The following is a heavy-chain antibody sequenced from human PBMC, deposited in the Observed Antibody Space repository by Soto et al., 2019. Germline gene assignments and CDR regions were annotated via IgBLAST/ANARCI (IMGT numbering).Heavy chain of an antibody. D-gene: IGHD3-3*01. Sequence: QVQLVQSGAEVKKPGSSVKVSCKASGGTFSSFAISWVRQAPGQGLEWMGGIVPMFRTTNYAQKFQGRVTITGDESTSTAYMELSRLRSEDTAVYDCALKVWYDFWNGFTWFDPWCQGTLVTVSS. CDR2: IVPMFRTT. V-gene: IGHV1-69*01. J-gene: IGHJ5*02. CDR3: ALKVWYDFWNGFTWFDP. CDR1: GGTFSSFA.